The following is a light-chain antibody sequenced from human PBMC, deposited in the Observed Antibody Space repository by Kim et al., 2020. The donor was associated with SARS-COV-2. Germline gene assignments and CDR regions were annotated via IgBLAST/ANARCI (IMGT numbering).Light chain of an antibody. V-gene: IGKV3-15*01. Sequence: VSPGERVTLSCSASQSVSSNLAWYQQRPGQAPRLLIYGAFTRATGIPARFSGSGSGTEFTLTISSLQSEDFALYYCQQYNNWRWTFGQGTKVDIK. CDR2: GAF. CDR3: QQYNNWRWT. J-gene: IGKJ1*01. CDR1: QSVSSN.